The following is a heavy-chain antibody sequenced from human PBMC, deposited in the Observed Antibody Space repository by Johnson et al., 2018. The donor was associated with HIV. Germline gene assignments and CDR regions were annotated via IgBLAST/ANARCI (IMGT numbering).Heavy chain of an antibody. D-gene: IGHD5-24*01. CDR3: AKDRRDGYNYGGGAFDI. Sequence: QMLLVESGGGVVQPGRSLRLSCAASGFTFSSYGMHWVRQAPGKGLEWVAVISYDVSNKYYADSVKGRFTISRDNSKNTLYLQMNSLRAEDTAVYYCAKDRRDGYNYGGGAFDIWGQGTMVTVSS. CDR2: ISYDVSNK. J-gene: IGHJ3*02. V-gene: IGHV3-30*18. CDR1: GFTFSSYG.